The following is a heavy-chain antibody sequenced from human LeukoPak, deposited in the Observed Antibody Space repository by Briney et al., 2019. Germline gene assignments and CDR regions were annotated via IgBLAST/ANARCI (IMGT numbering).Heavy chain of an antibody. Sequence: PSETLSLTCGVSGGSISTESYYWAWVRQPPGKGLEWIGSIHYSESTYYNPSLKSRVTISVDTSKNQFSLKLSSVTAADTAVYYCARGSIYCSSTSCANRRRLEAAKVYNWFDPWGQGTLVTVSS. J-gene: IGHJ5*02. D-gene: IGHD2-2*01. V-gene: IGHV4-39*07. CDR1: GGSISTESYY. CDR2: IHYSEST. CDR3: ARGSIYCSSTSCANRRRLEAAKVYNWFDP.